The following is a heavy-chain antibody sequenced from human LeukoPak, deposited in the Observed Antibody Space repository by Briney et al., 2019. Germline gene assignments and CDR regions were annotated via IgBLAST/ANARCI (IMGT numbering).Heavy chain of an antibody. Sequence: SSVKVSCKASGYTFTGYHMHWVRQAPGQGLEWMGRINPNSGGTTYAQKFQGRVTMTRDTSISTAYMELSRLRSDDTAVFYCARQRSGWSYDAFDIWGQGTMVTVSS. CDR2: INPNSGGT. CDR1: GYTFTGYH. CDR3: ARQRSGWSYDAFDI. D-gene: IGHD6-19*01. J-gene: IGHJ3*02. V-gene: IGHV1-2*06.